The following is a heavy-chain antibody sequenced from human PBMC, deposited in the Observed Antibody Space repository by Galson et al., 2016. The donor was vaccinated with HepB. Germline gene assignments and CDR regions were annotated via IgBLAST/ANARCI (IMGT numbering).Heavy chain of an antibody. CDR3: ERSELTGTTVGWFDP. D-gene: IGHD1-7*01. CDR2: IDWYGDK. V-gene: IGHV2-70*01. Sequence: ALVKPTQTLTLTCTFSGFSLSTSGMCVSWIRQPPGKALEWLALIDWYGDKYYSTFLKTRLTISKDTSKNQVVLTMTNMDPVDTATYYCERSELTGTTVGWFDPWGQGTLGTVSS. J-gene: IGHJ5*02. CDR1: GFSLSTSGMC.